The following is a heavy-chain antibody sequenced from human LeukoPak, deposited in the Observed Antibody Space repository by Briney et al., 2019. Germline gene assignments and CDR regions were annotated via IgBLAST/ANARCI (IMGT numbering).Heavy chain of an antibody. CDR3: ARALITMVRGVTPYYYYMDV. V-gene: IGHV1-69*06. J-gene: IGHJ6*03. CDR2: IIPIFGTA. Sequence: GASVKVSCKASGGTFSSYAISWVRQAPGQGLEWMGGIIPIFGTANYAQKFQGRVTITADKSTSTAYMELSSLRSEDTAVYYCARALITMVRGVTPYYYYMDVWGKGTTVTISS. CDR1: GGTFSSYA. D-gene: IGHD3-10*01.